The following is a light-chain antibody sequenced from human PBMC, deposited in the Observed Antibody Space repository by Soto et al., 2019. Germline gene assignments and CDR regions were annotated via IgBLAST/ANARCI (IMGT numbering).Light chain of an antibody. CDR1: QTISSW. CDR2: KAS. J-gene: IGKJ1*01. Sequence: DIQMTQSPSTLSASVGDRVTITCRASQTISSWLAWYQQKPGKAPKLLIYKASTLESGVPSRFSGRGSGTDFTLTVTSLQPEDFATYYCQQYSYYATFGQGTKVEIK. V-gene: IGKV1-5*03. CDR3: QQYSYYAT.